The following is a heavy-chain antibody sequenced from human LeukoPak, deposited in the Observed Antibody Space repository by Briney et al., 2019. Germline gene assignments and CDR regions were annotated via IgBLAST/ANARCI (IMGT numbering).Heavy chain of an antibody. Sequence: GGSLRLSCAASGFTFDDYAMHWVRHAPGKGLEWVSLVSWDGGSTYYADSVKGRFTISRDNSKNSLYLQMNSLRAEDTALYYCAKDMAAYYYASGNIDYWGQGTLVTVSS. CDR2: VSWDGGST. D-gene: IGHD3-10*01. J-gene: IGHJ4*02. CDR1: GFTFDDYA. V-gene: IGHV3-43D*03. CDR3: AKDMAAYYYASGNIDY.